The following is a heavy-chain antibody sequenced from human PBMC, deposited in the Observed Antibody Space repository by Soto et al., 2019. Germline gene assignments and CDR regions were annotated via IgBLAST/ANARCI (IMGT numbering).Heavy chain of an antibody. D-gene: IGHD6-13*01. V-gene: IGHV3-23*01. CDR1: GFTYSSYA. CDR2: ISGGGGDT. Sequence: EVQLLESGGGLVQPGGSLRLSCAASGFTYSSYALAWVRQAPGKGLEWVSSISGGGGDTSYADSVRGRFTISRDNSKNKLYLQMNSLRAEDAAVYYCVRSFTWYSEADYWGQGTLVTVSS. J-gene: IGHJ4*02. CDR3: VRSFTWYSEADY.